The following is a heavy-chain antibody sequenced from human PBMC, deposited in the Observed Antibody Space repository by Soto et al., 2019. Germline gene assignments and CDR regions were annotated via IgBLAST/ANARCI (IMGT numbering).Heavy chain of an antibody. CDR1: GGSISSGDYY. D-gene: IGHD6-6*01. J-gene: IGHJ5*02. V-gene: IGHV4-30-4*01. Sequence: PSETLSLTCTVSGGSISSGDYYWSWIRQPPGKGLEWNGYIYSSGSTYYNPSLKSRVTISEDTSKNQFSLRLSSVTAADTAVYYCARGALGRSSSWFAFWFDPWGQGTLVTVSS. CDR3: ARGALGRSSSWFAFWFDP. CDR2: IYSSGST.